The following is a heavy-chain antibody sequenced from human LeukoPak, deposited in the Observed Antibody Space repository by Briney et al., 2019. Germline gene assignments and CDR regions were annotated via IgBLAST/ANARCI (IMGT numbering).Heavy chain of an antibody. D-gene: IGHD6-19*01. J-gene: IGHJ4*02. Sequence: GGSLRLSCAASGFTFAEYTMHRARQAPGKGLEWVSLISWNGARIHYGDSVKGRFTISRDNSKNSLYLQMNSLRTEDTALYYCVKDLVAASENVRGWYPMDYWGQGTLVTVSS. CDR2: ISWNGARI. V-gene: IGHV3-43*01. CDR1: GFTFAEYT. CDR3: VKDLVAASENVRGWYPMDY.